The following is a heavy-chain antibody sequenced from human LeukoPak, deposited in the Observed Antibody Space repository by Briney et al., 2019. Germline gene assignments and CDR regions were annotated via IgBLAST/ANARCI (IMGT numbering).Heavy chain of an antibody. V-gene: IGHV3-43*02. CDR3: AKDREPQAGRGWYGGYYYYGMDV. J-gene: IGHJ6*02. CDR1: GFTFDDYA. D-gene: IGHD6-19*01. CDR2: ISGDGGST. Sequence: GGSLRLSCAASGFTFDDYAMHWGRQAPGKGLEWVSLISGDGGSTYHADSVKGRFTISRDNSENSLFLQMNSLRSGDTALYYCAKDREPQAGRGWYGGYYYYGMDVWGQGTTVTVSS.